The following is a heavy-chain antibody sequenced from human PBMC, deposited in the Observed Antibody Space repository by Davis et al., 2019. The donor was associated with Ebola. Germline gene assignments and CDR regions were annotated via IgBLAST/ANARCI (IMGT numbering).Heavy chain of an antibody. Sequence: MPSETLSLTCAVYGGSFSGYYWSWIRQPPGKGLEWIGEISQSGSTNYNPSLKSRVTISVDKSKNQFSLKLSSVTAADTAVYYCVATTVTTIYYYGMDVWGQGTTVTVSS. D-gene: IGHD4-17*01. CDR2: ISQSGST. V-gene: IGHV4-34*01. CDR1: GGSFSGYY. J-gene: IGHJ6*02. CDR3: VATTVTTIYYYGMDV.